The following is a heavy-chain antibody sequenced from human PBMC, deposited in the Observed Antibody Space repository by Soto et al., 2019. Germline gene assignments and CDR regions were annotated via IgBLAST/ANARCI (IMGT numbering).Heavy chain of an antibody. CDR3: AKDDFTDRGDDYFDY. CDR2: IGASGDIT. V-gene: IGHV3-23*01. J-gene: IGHJ4*02. Sequence: PGGSLRLSCAASGFCFTNFAMGWVRQAPGKGLEWVAGIGASGDITWYADSVKGRLSISRDNSKNTLYLQLNSLRFEDTAVYYCAKDDFTDRGDDYFDYWGPGTLVTVSS. D-gene: IGHD2-21*02. CDR1: GFCFTNFA.